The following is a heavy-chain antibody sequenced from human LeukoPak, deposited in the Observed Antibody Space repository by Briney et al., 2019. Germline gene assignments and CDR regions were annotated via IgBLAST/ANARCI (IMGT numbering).Heavy chain of an antibody. V-gene: IGHV3-30*03. CDR2: ISYDGSNK. Sequence: GRSLRLSCAASGFTFSSYGMHWVRQAPGKGLEWVAVISYDGSNKYYADSVKGRFTISRDNSKNTLYLQMNSLRAEDTAVYYCARTRSAWRGIAVAGYFDYWGQGTLVTVSS. J-gene: IGHJ4*02. CDR3: ARTRSAWRGIAVAGYFDY. CDR1: GFTFSSYG. D-gene: IGHD6-19*01.